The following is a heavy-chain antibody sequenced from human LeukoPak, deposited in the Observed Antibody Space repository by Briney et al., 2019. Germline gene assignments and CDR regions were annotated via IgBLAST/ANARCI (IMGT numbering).Heavy chain of an antibody. CDR2: IYSGGST. CDR3: ARGLQQQLGWFDP. CDR1: TFTVSNNY. D-gene: IGHD6-13*01. V-gene: IGHV3-53*04. J-gene: IGHJ5*02. Sequence: GGSLRLSCAASTFTVSNNYMSWVRPAPGKGLEWGSIIYSGGSTYYADSVKGRFTNSRNNSKNTRYLQMSSLRAGDTAVYYCARGLQQQLGWFDPWGQRTLVIVSS.